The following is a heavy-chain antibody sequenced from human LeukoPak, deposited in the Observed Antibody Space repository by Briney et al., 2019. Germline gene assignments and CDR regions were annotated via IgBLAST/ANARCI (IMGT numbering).Heavy chain of an antibody. CDR1: GFTFSNAW. CDR2: IKSKTDGGTT. CDR3: TSIVVVPAAEHQTIVVVVAANDY. J-gene: IGHJ4*02. V-gene: IGHV3-15*01. Sequence: GGSLRLSCAASGFTFSNAWMSWVRQAPGKGLEWVGRIKSKTDGGTTDYAAPVKGRFTISRDDSKNTLYLQMNSLKTEDTAVYYCTSIVVVPAAEHQTIVVVVAANDYWGRGTLVTVSS. D-gene: IGHD2-15*01.